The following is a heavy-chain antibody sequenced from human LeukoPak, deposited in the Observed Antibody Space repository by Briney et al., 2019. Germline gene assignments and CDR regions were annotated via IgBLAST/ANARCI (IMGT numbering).Heavy chain of an antibody. V-gene: IGHV1-2*02. Sequence: GASVKVSCKASGYTFTGYYMHWVRQAPGQGLEWMGWINPNSGGTNYAQKFQGRVTITRNTSISTAYMELSSLRSEDTAVYYCARGRVYYYYYMDVWGKGTTVTVSS. CDR2: INPNSGGT. CDR1: GYTFTGYY. J-gene: IGHJ6*03. CDR3: ARGRVYYYYYMDV.